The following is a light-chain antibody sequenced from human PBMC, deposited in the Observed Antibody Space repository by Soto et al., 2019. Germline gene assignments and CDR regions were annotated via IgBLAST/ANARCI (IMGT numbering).Light chain of an antibody. Sequence: DLQMTQSPSSVSASVGDIDTITCGASQDIGTWLVWYQRKPGKAPKILIYAASNLQSGVPSRFAGSGSGTDFTLTISSLQPEDFASYYCQQGKSFPLTFGPGTRVDFK. V-gene: IGKV1-12*01. J-gene: IGKJ3*01. CDR1: QDIGTW. CDR3: QQGKSFPLT. CDR2: AAS.